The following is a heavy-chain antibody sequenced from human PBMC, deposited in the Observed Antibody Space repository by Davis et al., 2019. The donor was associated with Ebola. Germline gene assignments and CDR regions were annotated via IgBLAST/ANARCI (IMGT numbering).Heavy chain of an antibody. Sequence: ASVKVSCKASGYTFTSYGISWVRQAPGQGLEWMGWISAYNGNTNYAQKLQGRVTMTTDTSTSTAYMELRSLRSEDAAVYYCASTYSSSPYYYYMDVWGKGTTVTVSS. V-gene: IGHV1-18*01. CDR3: ASTYSSSPYYYYMDV. D-gene: IGHD6-6*01. CDR1: GYTFTSYG. CDR2: ISAYNGNT. J-gene: IGHJ6*03.